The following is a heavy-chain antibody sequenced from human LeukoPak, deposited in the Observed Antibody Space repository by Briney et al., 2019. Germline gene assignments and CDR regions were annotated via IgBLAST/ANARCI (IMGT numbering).Heavy chain of an antibody. J-gene: IGHJ2*01. Sequence: GGSLRLSCAASGFTFSNYWMSWVRQAPGKGLEWVAHINQDGSEEHYMDSVKARFIISRDNAKNSLSLQMDSLRAEDTAVYYCARDYLDWYFDLWGRGTLVTVSS. V-gene: IGHV3-7*01. CDR1: GFTFSNYW. CDR3: ARDYLDWYFDL. CDR2: INQDGSEE.